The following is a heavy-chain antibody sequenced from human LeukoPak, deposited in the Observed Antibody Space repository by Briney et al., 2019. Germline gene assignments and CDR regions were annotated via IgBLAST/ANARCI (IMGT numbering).Heavy chain of an antibody. CDR2: IKYDGIEK. J-gene: IGHJ4*02. CDR1: GFSFSVSW. D-gene: IGHD1-1*01. CDR3: ARGGTTFEH. V-gene: IGHV3-7*01. Sequence: GGSLRLSCAASGFSFSVSWMSWVRQAPGKGLEWVANIKYDGIEKYHVDSVKGRFSISRDNAKNSLYLQMNSLRAEDTAVYYCARGGTTFEHWGQGTLVTVSS.